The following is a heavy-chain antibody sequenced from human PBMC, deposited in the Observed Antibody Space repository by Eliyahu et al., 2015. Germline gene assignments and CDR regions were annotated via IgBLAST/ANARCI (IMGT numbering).Heavy chain of an antibody. D-gene: IGHD6-19*01. V-gene: IGHV4-31*03. CDR3: ARESSGETIAVADHDAFDI. Sequence: QVQLQESGPGLVXPSQTLSLTCXXSXCSIRXGGYHWSWIRQHPGKGLEWIGYIYYSGSTYYNPSLKSRVTISVDTSKNQFSLKLSSVTAADTAVYYCARESSGETIAVADHDAFDIWGQGTMVTVSS. CDR1: XCSIRXGGYH. CDR2: IYYSGST. J-gene: IGHJ3*02.